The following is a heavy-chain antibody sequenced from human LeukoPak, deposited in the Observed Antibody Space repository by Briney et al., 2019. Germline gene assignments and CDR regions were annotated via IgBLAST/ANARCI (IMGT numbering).Heavy chain of an antibody. CDR1: GFTFSSYA. Sequence: GGSLRLSCAASGFTFSSYAIHWVRQAPGKGLEWVAVISYDGANKYYADSVKGRFTISRDNSKSTLYLQMNSLRAEDTAVYYCARAPNGVYCTSSSCHLDYWGQGTLVTVSS. CDR2: ISYDGANK. D-gene: IGHD2-2*01. V-gene: IGHV3-30-3*01. CDR3: ARAPNGVYCTSSSCHLDY. J-gene: IGHJ4*02.